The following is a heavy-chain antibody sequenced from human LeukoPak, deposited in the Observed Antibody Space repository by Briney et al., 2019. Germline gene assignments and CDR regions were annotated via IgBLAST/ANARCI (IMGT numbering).Heavy chain of an antibody. CDR3: AKDQRRITGTIRFDY. J-gene: IGHJ4*02. CDR1: GYTFTSYD. V-gene: IGHV1-8*03. D-gene: IGHD1-7*01. Sequence: GASVKVSCKASGYTFTSYDINWVRQATGQGLEWMGWMNPNSGNTGYAQKFQGRVTITRNTSISTAYMELSSLRAEDTAVYYCAKDQRRITGTIRFDYWGQGTLVTVSS. CDR2: MNPNSGNT.